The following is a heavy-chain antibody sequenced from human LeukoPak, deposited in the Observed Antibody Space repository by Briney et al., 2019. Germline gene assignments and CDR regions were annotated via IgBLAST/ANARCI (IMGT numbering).Heavy chain of an antibody. CDR3: ARVENSAVDIVATIRWYFDY. CDR1: WGPFSGYY. D-gene: IGHD5-12*01. J-gene: IGHJ4*02. Sequence: AETLSLTCAVYWGPFSGYYWSWIRQPPGKGLEWIGEITHSGSTNYNPALKSRVTISVDTSRNQFSLKLSSVTAADTAVYYCARVENSAVDIVATIRWYFDYWGQGTLVTVSS. CDR2: ITHSGST. V-gene: IGHV4-34*01.